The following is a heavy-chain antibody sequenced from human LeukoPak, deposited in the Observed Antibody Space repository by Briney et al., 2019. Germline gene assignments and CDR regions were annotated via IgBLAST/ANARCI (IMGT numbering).Heavy chain of an antibody. CDR3: AQWEPRNFQH. D-gene: IGHD1-26*01. CDR2: INSDGSST. Sequence: GGSLRLSCAASGFTFSSYWMHWVRRAPGKGLMWVSRINSDGSSTSYADSVKGRFTISRDNAKNTLYLQMNSLRAEDTAVYYCAQWEPRNFQHWGQGTLVTVSS. CDR1: GFTFSSYW. J-gene: IGHJ1*01. V-gene: IGHV3-74*01.